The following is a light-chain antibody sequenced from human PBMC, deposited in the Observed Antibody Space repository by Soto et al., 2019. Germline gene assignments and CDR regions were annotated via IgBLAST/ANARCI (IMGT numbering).Light chain of an antibody. CDR1: RDIDTY. CDR2: DAS. V-gene: IGKV1-33*01. Sequence: DVKMTQSPSSLSASVGDRVTITCQASRDIDTYLNWYQQRPGKAPKLLIYDASKLQTGVPSRFSGRKSGTDFIFTINSLQPEDIATYYCQQYDNFPTFGQGTRLEIK. CDR3: QQYDNFPT. J-gene: IGKJ5*01.